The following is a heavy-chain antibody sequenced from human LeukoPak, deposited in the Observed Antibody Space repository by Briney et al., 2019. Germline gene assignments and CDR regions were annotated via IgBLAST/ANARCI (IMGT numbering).Heavy chain of an antibody. V-gene: IGHV1-18*01. CDR3: AREEFGNPGMGYFDY. Sequence: ASVKVSCKASGYTFTSYGISWVRQAPGQGLEWMGWISAYNGNTNYAQKLQGRVTMTTDTSTSTAYMELRSLRSDDTAVYYCAREEFGNPGMGYFDYWGQGTLGTVSS. CDR2: ISAYNGNT. J-gene: IGHJ4*02. CDR1: GYTFTSYG. D-gene: IGHD1-14*01.